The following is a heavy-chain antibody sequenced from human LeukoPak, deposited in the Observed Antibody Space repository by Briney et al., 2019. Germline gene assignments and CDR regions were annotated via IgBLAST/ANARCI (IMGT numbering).Heavy chain of an antibody. CDR3: GRDRSNYVSIDF. D-gene: IGHD4-11*01. Sequence: TGGSLRLSCAASGVIFRSYWMHWVRQAPGRGLVWVSRINTDGSSTNYADSVKGRFTISRDNAKNTLYLQMNSLRAEDTAVYYCGRDRSNYVSIDFWGQGSLVTVSS. CDR2: INTDGSST. V-gene: IGHV3-74*01. J-gene: IGHJ4*02. CDR1: GVIFRSYW.